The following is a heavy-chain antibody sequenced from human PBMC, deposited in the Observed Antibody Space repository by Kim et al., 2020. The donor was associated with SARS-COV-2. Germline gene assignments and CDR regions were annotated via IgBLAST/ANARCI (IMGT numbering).Heavy chain of an antibody. D-gene: IGHD2-2*01. V-gene: IGHV3-9*01. CDR1: GFTFDDYA. CDR3: AKDRKDIVVVPATKKSRYYYGMDV. J-gene: IGHJ6*02. CDR2: ISWNSGSI. Sequence: GGSLRLSCAASGFTFDDYAMHWVRQAPGKGLEWVSGISWNSGSIGYADSVKGRFTISRDNAKNSLYLQMNSLRAEDTALYYCAKDRKDIVVVPATKKSRYYYGMDVWGQGTTVTVSS.